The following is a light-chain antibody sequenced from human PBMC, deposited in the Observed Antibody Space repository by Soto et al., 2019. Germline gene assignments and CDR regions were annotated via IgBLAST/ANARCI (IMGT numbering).Light chain of an antibody. J-gene: IGKJ4*01. CDR1: QRISAF. CDR2: TTS. Sequence: DIQMTQSPSSVSAFVGESVTITCHASQRISAFLNWYQQKPGKAPKLLIHTTSSLQSGVPSRFSASGTGTDFTLTISSLQPEDFATYYCQQSYSTPQTFGGGTKVEI. V-gene: IGKV1-39*01. CDR3: QQSYSTPQT.